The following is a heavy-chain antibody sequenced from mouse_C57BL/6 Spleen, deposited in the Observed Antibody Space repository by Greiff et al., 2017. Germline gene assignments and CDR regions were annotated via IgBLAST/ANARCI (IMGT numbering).Heavy chain of an antibody. Sequence: GGGLVQPKGSLKLSCAASGFSFNTYAMNWVRQAPGKGLEWVARIRSKSNNYATYYADSVKDRFTISRDDSESMLYLQMNNLKTEDTAMYYCVRQVYYYGSSYFDYWGQGTTLTVSS. CDR2: IRSKSNNYAT. V-gene: IGHV10-1*01. D-gene: IGHD1-1*01. CDR3: VRQVYYYGSSYFDY. CDR1: GFSFNTYA. J-gene: IGHJ2*01.